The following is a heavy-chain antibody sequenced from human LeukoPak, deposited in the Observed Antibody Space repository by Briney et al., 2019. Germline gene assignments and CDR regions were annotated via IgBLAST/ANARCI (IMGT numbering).Heavy chain of an antibody. D-gene: IGHD2-15*01. J-gene: IGHJ3*02. CDR3: ARSPAGGFDI. Sequence: PSETLSLTRTLSRVSISRFYWSWVREPPGHGLEGIGYIHYSGTTNYNPSLMNRVTISVDTSKNQFSLKLSSVPAADTAVYYCARSPAGGFDIWGQGTMVTVSS. CDR1: RVSISRFY. V-gene: IGHV4-59*01. CDR2: IHYSGTT.